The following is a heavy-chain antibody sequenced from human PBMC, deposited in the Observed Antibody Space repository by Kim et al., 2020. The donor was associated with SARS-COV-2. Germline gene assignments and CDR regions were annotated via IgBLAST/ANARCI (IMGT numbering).Heavy chain of an antibody. CDR3: SCPPAHVTVIVLVAYYY. Sequence: SETLSLTCTVSGGSISSGCWYWIRQPPRKGLDLIGFVYYSCSANYNPSLKIRSTISVSIAKNQYSLYLNLGTVTAAAVAYYSCPPAHVTVIVLVAYYY. J-gene: IGHJ6*01. V-gene: IGHV4-59*08. D-gene: IGHD3-22*01. CDR1: GGSISSGC. CDR2: VYYSCSA.